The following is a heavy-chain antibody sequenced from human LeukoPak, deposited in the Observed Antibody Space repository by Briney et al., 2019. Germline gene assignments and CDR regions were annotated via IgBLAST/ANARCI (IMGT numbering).Heavy chain of an antibody. D-gene: IGHD4-17*01. CDR1: GYSFTSYW. Sequence: GESLKISCKGSGYSFTSYWIGWVRQMPGKGLEWMGIIYPGDSDTRYSPSFQGQVTISADKSISTAYLQWSSLKASDTAMYYCARPFQIMAHLGDYVDAFDIWGQGTMVTVSS. V-gene: IGHV5-51*01. CDR2: IYPGDSDT. CDR3: ARPFQIMAHLGDYVDAFDI. J-gene: IGHJ3*02.